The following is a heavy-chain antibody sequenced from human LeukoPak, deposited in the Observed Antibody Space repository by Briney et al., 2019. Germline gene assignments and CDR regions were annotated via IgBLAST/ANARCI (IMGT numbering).Heavy chain of an antibody. V-gene: IGHV4-39*01. CDR2: IYYSGST. Sequence: SETLSLTCTVSGGSISGSSYYWGWIRQPPGKGLEWIGSIYYSGSTYYNPSLKSRVTISVDTSKNQFSLKLSSVTAADTAVYYCARQVWYSSSSGHFDYWGQGTLVTVSS. J-gene: IGHJ4*02. D-gene: IGHD6-6*01. CDR1: GGSISGSSYY. CDR3: ARQVWYSSSSGHFDY.